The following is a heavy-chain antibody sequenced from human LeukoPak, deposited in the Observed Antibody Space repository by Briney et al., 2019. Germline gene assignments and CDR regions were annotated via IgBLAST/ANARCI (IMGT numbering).Heavy chain of an antibody. CDR2: FLYSGTT. J-gene: IGHJ4*02. CDR1: NGAVKNYY. CDR3: ATLVYSGSRYHFDT. D-gene: IGHD1-26*01. V-gene: IGHV4-59*02. Sequence: SETLSLTCSVSNGAVKNYYWIWIRQPPGQGLEWIGNFLYSGTTTYRASLDSRLIISVDNSKNTVSLRLFSVTAADTAVYYCATLVYSGSRYHFDTWGQGTLVTVSS.